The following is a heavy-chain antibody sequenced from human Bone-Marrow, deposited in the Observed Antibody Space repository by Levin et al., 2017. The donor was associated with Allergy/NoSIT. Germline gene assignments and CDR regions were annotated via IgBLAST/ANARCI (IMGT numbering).Heavy chain of an antibody. V-gene: IGHV6-1*01. J-gene: IGHJ4*02. CDR1: GDSVSGNTVA. Sequence: RASETLSLTCAISGDSVSGNTVAWNWIRQSPSRGLEWLGRTFYRSKWNNDYAVSVRSRITVNPDTSKNQFSLQLNSVSPEDTAVYYCARGGATFDYWGQGILVTVSS. CDR2: TFYRSKWNN. CDR3: ARGGATFDY.